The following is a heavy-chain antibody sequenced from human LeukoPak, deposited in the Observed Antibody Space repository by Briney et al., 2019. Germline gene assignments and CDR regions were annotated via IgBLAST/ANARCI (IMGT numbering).Heavy chain of an antibody. CDR3: AKDQEYSYNAARGFFHY. CDR1: GFTLRSYA. Sequence: PGGSLRLSCALSGFTLRSYAMSCVRQAPGKGLEWVSVMSGSGNSTFYADSVKGRFTISRDNSKNTLYLQMNSLRVEDTAIYYFAKDQEYSYNAARGFFHYWGQGTLVTVSS. J-gene: IGHJ4*02. CDR2: MSGSGNST. D-gene: IGHD5-18*01. V-gene: IGHV3-23*01.